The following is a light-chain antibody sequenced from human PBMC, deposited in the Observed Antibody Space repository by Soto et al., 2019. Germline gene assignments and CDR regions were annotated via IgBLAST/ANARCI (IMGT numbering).Light chain of an antibody. CDR3: GSWDSSLSAYV. Sequence: QSVLTQPPSVSAAPGQKVTISCSGSSSNIGGNSVSWYQQLPGTAPKLLIYDDNKRPPGIPDRFSGSESGTSATLGITGFQTGDEADYYCGSWDSSLSAYVFGTGTKVTVL. CDR1: SSNIGGNS. V-gene: IGLV1-51*01. J-gene: IGLJ1*01. CDR2: DDN.